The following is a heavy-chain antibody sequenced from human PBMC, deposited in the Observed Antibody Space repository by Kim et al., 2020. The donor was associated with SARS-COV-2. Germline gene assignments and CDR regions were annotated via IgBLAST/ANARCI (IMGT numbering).Heavy chain of an antibody. CDR2: INHSGST. CDR3: ARGTYYDFWSGYWGCGYFDY. D-gene: IGHD3-3*01. Sequence: SETLSLTCAVYGGSFSGYYWSWIRQPPGKGLEWIGEINHSGSTNYNPSLKSRVTISVDTSKNQFSLKLSSVTAADTAVYYCARGTYYDFWSGYWGCGYFDYWGQGTLVTVSS. J-gene: IGHJ4*02. CDR1: GGSFSGYY. V-gene: IGHV4-34*01.